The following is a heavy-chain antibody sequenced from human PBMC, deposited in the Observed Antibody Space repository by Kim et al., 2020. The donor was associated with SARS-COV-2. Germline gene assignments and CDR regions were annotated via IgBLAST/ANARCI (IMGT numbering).Heavy chain of an antibody. J-gene: IGHJ3*02. CDR1: GYTITELA. Sequence: ASVKVSCKVSGYTITELAIHWVRQAPGQGLEWMGGFDPEDGETVYAQKFQGRVTMTEDTSTNTGYMELRSLTSEDTATYYCATDGREWAQMQDDVFDIWGQGTMVTVSS. V-gene: IGHV1-24*01. CDR2: FDPEDGET. CDR3: ATDGREWAQMQDDVFDI. D-gene: IGHD1-26*01.